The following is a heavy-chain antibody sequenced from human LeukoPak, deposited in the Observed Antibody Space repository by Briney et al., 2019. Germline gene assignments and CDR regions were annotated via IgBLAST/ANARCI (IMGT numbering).Heavy chain of an antibody. D-gene: IGHD1-26*01. CDR1: GFTFSSYG. CDR3: AKALGGSYLDY. J-gene: IGHJ4*02. CDR2: IQYDGSNK. Sequence: QPGGSLRLSCAASGFTFSSYGMHWVRQAPGKGLEWVAFIQYDGSNKYYADSVKGRFTISRDNSKNTLYLQMNSLRAEDTAVYYCAKALGGSYLDYWGQGTLVTVSS. V-gene: IGHV3-30*02.